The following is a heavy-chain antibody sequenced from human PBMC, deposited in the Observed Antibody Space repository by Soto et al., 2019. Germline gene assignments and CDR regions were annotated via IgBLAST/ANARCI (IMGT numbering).Heavy chain of an antibody. CDR2: IYHSGST. CDR3: ARDGAHYRVYGAFDI. CDR1: GGSISSSNW. J-gene: IGHJ3*02. Sequence: SETLSLTCAVSGGSISSSNWWSWVRQPPGKGLEWIGEIYHSGSTNYNPSLKSRVTISVDKSKNQFSLKLSSVTAADTAVYYCARDGAHYRVYGAFDIWGQGTMVTVSS. D-gene: IGHD6-13*01. V-gene: IGHV4-4*02.